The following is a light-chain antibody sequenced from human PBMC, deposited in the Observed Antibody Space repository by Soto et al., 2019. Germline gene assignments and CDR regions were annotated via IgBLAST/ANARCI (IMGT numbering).Light chain of an antibody. J-gene: IGKJ1*01. CDR2: TTS. CDR3: QQCDSCPLT. CDR1: QSISSY. V-gene: IGKV1-39*01. Sequence: DIQMPQSPSTLSASVADRVTITGRASQSISSYLNWYQQKPGKAPSLLIYTTSNLESGVPSRFSGSGSGTEFTLTISSLQPEDVATYFCQQCDSCPLTFGQGTKVDIK.